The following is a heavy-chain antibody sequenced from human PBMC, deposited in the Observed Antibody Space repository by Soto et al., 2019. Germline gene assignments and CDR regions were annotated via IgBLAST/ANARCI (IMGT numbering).Heavy chain of an antibody. CDR2: IYYSVST. V-gene: IGHV4-31*03. CDR3: ARATPPTVDIVVVPPAPHAGGFEP. D-gene: IGHD2-2*01. CDR1: GGSISSGGYY. Sequence: QVQLQESGPGLVKPSQTLSLTCTVSGGSISSGGYYWSWIRQHPGKGLEWIGYIYYSVSTYYNPSFKSRVTIPVDTSKNQFSLKLSSVTAADTAVYYCARATPPTVDIVVVPPAPHAGGFEPWGQGTLVTVSS. J-gene: IGHJ5*02.